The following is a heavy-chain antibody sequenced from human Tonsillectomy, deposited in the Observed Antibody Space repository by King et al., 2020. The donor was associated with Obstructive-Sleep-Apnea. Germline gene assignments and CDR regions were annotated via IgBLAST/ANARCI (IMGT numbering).Heavy chain of an antibody. CDR3: ARGSGSYRKRGMDV. J-gene: IGHJ6*02. Sequence: LVESGGGVVQPGRSLRLSCAAAGFTFSTYGMHGVRQAPGKGLEGVADIWYDGSKKYYADPVKDRFPISKDNSKTTLYLQMNSLRADDTALYYCARGSGSYRKRGMDVWGQGTTVTVSS. V-gene: IGHV3-33*01. CDR1: GFTFSTYG. CDR2: IWYDGSKK. D-gene: IGHD3-10*01.